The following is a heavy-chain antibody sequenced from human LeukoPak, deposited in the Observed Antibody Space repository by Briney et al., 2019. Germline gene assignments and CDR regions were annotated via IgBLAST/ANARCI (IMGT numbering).Heavy chain of an antibody. CDR1: GYTFTGYY. CDR3: ARDAKGELHHSDY. D-gene: IGHD1-7*01. J-gene: IGHJ4*02. V-gene: IGHV1-2*02. Sequence: ASVKVSCKASGYTFTGYYIHWVRQAPGQGLEWMGWINPNSGGTNYAQKFQGRVTMTRDTAITTAYMEVSRLRSDDTAVYCCARDAKGELHHSDYWGQGTLVTVSS. CDR2: INPNSGGT.